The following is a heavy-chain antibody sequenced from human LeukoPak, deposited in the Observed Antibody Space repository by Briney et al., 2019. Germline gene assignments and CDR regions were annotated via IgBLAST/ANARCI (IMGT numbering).Heavy chain of an antibody. CDR1: GGTFSSYA. Sequence: EASVKVSCKASGGTFSSYAISWVRQAPGQGLEWMGGIIPIFGTANYAQKLQGRVTITTDESTSTAYMELSSLRSEDTAVYYCATDEYSSLSLKLPNPGSFDYWGQGTLVTVSS. D-gene: IGHD6-6*01. J-gene: IGHJ4*02. CDR3: ATDEYSSLSLKLPNPGSFDY. V-gene: IGHV1-69*05. CDR2: IIPIFGTA.